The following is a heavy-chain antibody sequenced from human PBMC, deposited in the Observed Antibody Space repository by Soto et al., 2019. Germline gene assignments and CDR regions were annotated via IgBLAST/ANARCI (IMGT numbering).Heavy chain of an antibody. Sequence: SVKVSCKASGGTFSSYTISWVRQAPGQGLEWMGRIIPILGIANYAQKFQGRVTITRDTSASTAYMELSSLRSEDTAVYYWARVSGYYLPDYWGQGTLVTVSS. CDR1: GGTFSSYT. J-gene: IGHJ4*02. CDR3: ARVSGYYLPDY. D-gene: IGHD5-12*01. CDR2: IIPILGIA. V-gene: IGHV1-69*02.